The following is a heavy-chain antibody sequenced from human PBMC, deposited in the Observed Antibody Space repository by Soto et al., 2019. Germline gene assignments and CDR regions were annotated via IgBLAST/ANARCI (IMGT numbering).Heavy chain of an antibody. V-gene: IGHV4-39*01. Sequence: SETLSLTCTVSGGSNSTSANYWGWICQPPEKGLEWIGTIYYSGTSYHNPSLKSRVTISVDTSKNQFSLTLASVTAADTAVYYCGGMLEGLYSRTSNFYFDYWRQGTLGT. CDR3: GGMLEGLYSRTSNFYFDY. D-gene: IGHD2-8*01. CDR1: GGSNSTSANY. J-gene: IGHJ4*02. CDR2: IYYSGTS.